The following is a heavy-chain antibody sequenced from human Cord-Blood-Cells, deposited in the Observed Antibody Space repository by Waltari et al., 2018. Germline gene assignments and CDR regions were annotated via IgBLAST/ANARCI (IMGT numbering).Heavy chain of an antibody. V-gene: IGHV1-69*06. CDR2: IIPIFGTA. D-gene: IGHD6-13*01. Sequence: QVQLVKAGAEVKKTGSSVQGSCKASGGTFSSSPISWVRQAPGHGLEWMGGIIPIFGTANYAQKFQGRVTITADKSTSTAYMELSSLRSEDTAVYYCARDGWESSSYYYYGMDVWGQGTTVTVSS. CDR1: GGTFSSSP. J-gene: IGHJ6*02. CDR3: ARDGWESSSYYYYGMDV.